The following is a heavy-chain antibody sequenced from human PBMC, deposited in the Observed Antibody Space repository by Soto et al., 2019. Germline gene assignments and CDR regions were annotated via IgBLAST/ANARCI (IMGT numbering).Heavy chain of an antibody. J-gene: IGHJ4*02. CDR1: GGTLSSYP. Sequence: QVQLVQSGAEVKKPGSSVKVSCKASGGTLSSYPINWVRQAPGQGLEWMGGIVPLFPTASYAQKFRGRVTITADDSTDTADMELSSLKSDDTAVYFCTYYAYGDIDHWGQGTLVTVSS. CDR2: IVPLFPTA. CDR3: TYYAYGDIDH. V-gene: IGHV1-69*01. D-gene: IGHD4-17*01.